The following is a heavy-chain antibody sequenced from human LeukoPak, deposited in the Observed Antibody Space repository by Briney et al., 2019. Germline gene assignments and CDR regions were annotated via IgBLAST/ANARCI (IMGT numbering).Heavy chain of an antibody. CDR3: AREIVYYMDV. CDR2: ISPGGDAI. CDR1: GFDFSADY. D-gene: IGHD2-15*01. J-gene: IGHJ6*03. Sequence: GGSLSLACEATGFDFSADYMTWIRQAPGKGLEWVAYISPGGDAIYYGDSVKGRFIVSRENAKNALYLEMNRLRAEDTAVYYCAREIVYYMDVWGKGATATVSS. V-gene: IGHV3-11*01.